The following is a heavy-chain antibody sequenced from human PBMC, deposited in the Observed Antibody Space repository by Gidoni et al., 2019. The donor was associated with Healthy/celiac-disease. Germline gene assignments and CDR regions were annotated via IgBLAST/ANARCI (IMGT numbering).Heavy chain of an antibody. CDR2: INHSGST. V-gene: IGHV4-34*01. D-gene: IGHD3-3*01. Sequence: QVQLQQSGAGPLSPSDTLSLTCAVHGGSFSGYYWSWIRQPPGKGLEWIGEINHSGSTNYNPSLKSRVTISVGTSKNHFSLKLSSVTAADTAVYYCARLTIFGVVNPRDAFDIWGQGTMVTVSS. CDR1: GGSFSGYY. CDR3: ARLTIFGVVNPRDAFDI. J-gene: IGHJ3*02.